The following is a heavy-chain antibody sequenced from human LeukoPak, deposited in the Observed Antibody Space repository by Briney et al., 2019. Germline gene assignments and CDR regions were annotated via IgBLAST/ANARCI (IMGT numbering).Heavy chain of an antibody. CDR3: GKEVERHFDLKY. Sequence: GGSLRLSCAASGFTFSSYAMNWVRQAPGKGLEWVSSITGSGGTTYYTDSVKGRFTISRDNSKKILYLQMNSLRAEDTAVYYCGKEVERHFDLKYRGQGTRVTVSS. J-gene: IGHJ4*02. V-gene: IGHV3-23*01. CDR2: ITGSGGTT. CDR1: GFTFSSYA.